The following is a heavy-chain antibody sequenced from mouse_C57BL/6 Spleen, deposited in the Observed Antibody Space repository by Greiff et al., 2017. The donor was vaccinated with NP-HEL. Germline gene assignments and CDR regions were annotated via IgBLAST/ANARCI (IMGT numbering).Heavy chain of an antibody. J-gene: IGHJ1*03. CDR1: GFTFSSYT. CDR2: ISGGGGNT. V-gene: IGHV5-9*01. D-gene: IGHD1-1*01. CDR3: ARHGYYGSSYRYFDV. Sequence: EVKVVESGGGLVKPGGSLKLSCAASGFTFSSYTMSWVRQTPEKRLEWVATISGGGGNTYYPDSVKGRFTISRDNAKNTLYLQMSSLRSEDTALYYCARHGYYGSSYRYFDVWGTGTTVTVSS.